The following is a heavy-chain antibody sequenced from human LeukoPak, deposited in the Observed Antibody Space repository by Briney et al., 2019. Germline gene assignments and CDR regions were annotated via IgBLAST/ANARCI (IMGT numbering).Heavy chain of an antibody. CDR1: GASIRSYY. CDR2: IYYSGST. V-gene: IGHV4-59*01. CDR3: ARSISYGDWYFDL. D-gene: IGHD4-17*01. J-gene: IGHJ2*01. Sequence: SETLSLICTVSGASIRSYYWGWIRQPPGKGLEWIGYIYYSGSTNYNPSLKSRVTISVDLSKNQFSLRLSSVTAADTAVYYCARSISYGDWYFDLWGRGTLVTVSS.